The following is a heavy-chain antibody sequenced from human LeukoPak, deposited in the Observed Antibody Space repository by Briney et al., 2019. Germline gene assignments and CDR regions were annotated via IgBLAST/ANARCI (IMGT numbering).Heavy chain of an antibody. CDR2: IRSKANSYAT. D-gene: IGHD1-26*01. V-gene: IGHV3-73*01. CDR3: TGGIVGATPFDY. CDR1: GFTFSGSA. J-gene: IGHJ4*02. Sequence: GGSLRLSCAASGFTFSGSAMHWVRQASGKGLEWVGRIRSKANSYATAYAASVKGRFTISRDDSKNTAYLQMNSLKTEDTAVYYCTGGIVGATPFDYWGQGTLVTVSS.